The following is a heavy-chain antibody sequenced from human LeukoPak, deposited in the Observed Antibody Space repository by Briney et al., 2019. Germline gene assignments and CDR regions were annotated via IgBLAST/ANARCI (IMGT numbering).Heavy chain of an antibody. V-gene: IGHV4-30-2*01. Sequence: SETLSLTCTVSGGSISSGGYYWSWIRQPPGKGLEWIGYIYHSGSTYYNPSLKSRVTISVDRSKNQFSLKLSSVTAADTAVYYCATAPLERDSSGYYHGWFDPWGQGTLVTVSS. CDR3: ATAPLERDSSGYYHGWFDP. CDR2: IYHSGST. J-gene: IGHJ5*02. CDR1: GGSISSGGYY. D-gene: IGHD3-22*01.